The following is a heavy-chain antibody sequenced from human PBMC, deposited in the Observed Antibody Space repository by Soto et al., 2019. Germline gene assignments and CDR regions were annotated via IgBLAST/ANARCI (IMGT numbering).Heavy chain of an antibody. CDR3: ARGWGYFDSSGFPYLYAMDV. Sequence: GGSLRLSCAASGFTFSTYWMSWVRQAPGKGLEWVANIKEDGSEKYYVDSVEGRFTISRDNAKNSLYLQMTSLRAEDTALYYCARGWGYFDSSGFPYLYAMDVWGQGTTVTVYS. CDR2: IKEDGSEK. V-gene: IGHV3-7*01. D-gene: IGHD3-22*01. CDR1: GFTFSTYW. J-gene: IGHJ6*02.